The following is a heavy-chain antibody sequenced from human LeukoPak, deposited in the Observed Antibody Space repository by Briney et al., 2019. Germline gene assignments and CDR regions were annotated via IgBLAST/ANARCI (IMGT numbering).Heavy chain of an antibody. CDR1: GGSFSGYY. CDR2: INHSGST. V-gene: IGHV4-34*01. D-gene: IGHD1-26*01. CDR3: AREKSGSYLYYFDY. J-gene: IGHJ4*02. Sequence: SETLSLTCAVYGGSFSGYYWSWIRQPPGKGLEWIGEINHSGSTNYNPSLKSRVTISVDTSKNQFSLKLSSVTAADTAVYYCAREKSGSYLYYFDYWGQGTLVTVSS.